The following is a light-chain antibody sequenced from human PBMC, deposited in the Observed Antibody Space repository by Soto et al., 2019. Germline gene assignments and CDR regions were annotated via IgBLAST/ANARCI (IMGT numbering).Light chain of an antibody. Sequence: QPVLTQPPSASGSPGQSVTISCTGTSSDVGGYTYVSWYQQHPGKAPKLIIYEVTKRPSGVPVRFSGSKSGNTASLTVSALQAEDEADYYCTSYAGTNSPSVVFGTGTKLTVL. CDR3: TSYAGTNSPSVV. J-gene: IGLJ1*01. CDR2: EVT. CDR1: SSDVGGYTY. V-gene: IGLV2-8*01.